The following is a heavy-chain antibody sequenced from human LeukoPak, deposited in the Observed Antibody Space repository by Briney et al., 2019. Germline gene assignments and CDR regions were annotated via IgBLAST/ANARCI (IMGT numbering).Heavy chain of an antibody. CDR2: ISSSGSAI. D-gene: IGHD7-27*01. Sequence: GGSLRLSCAASGFTFSDYYMSWIRQAPGKGLEWVSYISSSGSAIYYADSVKGRFTISRDNAKNSLYLQMNSLRAEDTAVYYCARRAANWGNYYFDYWGQGTLVTVSS. V-gene: IGHV3-11*01. J-gene: IGHJ4*02. CDR3: ARRAANWGNYYFDY. CDR1: GFTFSDYY.